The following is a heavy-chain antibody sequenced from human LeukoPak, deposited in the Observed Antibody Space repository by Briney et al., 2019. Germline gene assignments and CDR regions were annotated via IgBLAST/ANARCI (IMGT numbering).Heavy chain of an antibody. Sequence: GGSLRLSCAASGFTFSDFGMNWVRQAPGKGLEWVSSISAHSRYIYYADSVKGRFTISRDNAQSSLYLQMNSLRAEDSAVYYCARQYYDFWSGFYTADYYFDYWGRGTLVTVSS. D-gene: IGHD3-3*01. CDR3: ARQYYDFWSGFYTADYYFDY. CDR1: GFTFSDFG. CDR2: ISAHSRYI. J-gene: IGHJ4*02. V-gene: IGHV3-21*01.